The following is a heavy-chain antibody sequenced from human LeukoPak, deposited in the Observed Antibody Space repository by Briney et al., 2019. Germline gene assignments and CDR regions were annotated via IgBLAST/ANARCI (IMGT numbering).Heavy chain of an antibody. CDR3: ARPRDSGYDHDY. D-gene: IGHD5-12*01. Sequence: PSETLSLTCTVSGGSISSSSYYWGWIRQPPGKGLEWIGSIYYSGSTYYNPSLKSRVTISVDTSKNQFSLKLTSVTAADTAVYYCARPRDSGYDHDYWGQGTLVTVSS. V-gene: IGHV4-39*07. CDR2: IYYSGST. CDR1: GGSISSSSYY. J-gene: IGHJ4*02.